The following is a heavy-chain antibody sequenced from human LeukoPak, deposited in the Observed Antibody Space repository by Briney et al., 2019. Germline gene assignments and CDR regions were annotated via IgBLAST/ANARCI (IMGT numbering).Heavy chain of an antibody. J-gene: IGHJ6*02. CDR3: ARDLRAAMVRYYYYGMDV. CDR2: ISSSSSYI. V-gene: IGHV3-21*01. D-gene: IGHD5-18*01. Sequence: PGGSLRLSCAASGFTFSSYSMNWVRQAPGKGLEWVSSISSSSSYIYYADSVKGRFTISRDNAKNSLYLQMNSLRAEDTAVYYCARDLRAAMVRYYYYGMDVWGQGTTVTVSS. CDR1: GFTFSSYS.